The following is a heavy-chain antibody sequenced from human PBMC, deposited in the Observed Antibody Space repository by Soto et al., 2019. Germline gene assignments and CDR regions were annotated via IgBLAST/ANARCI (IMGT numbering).Heavy chain of an antibody. V-gene: IGHV1-2*02. Sequence: ASVKVSCKASGYTFTGYYMHWVRQAPGQGLEWMGWINPNSGGTNYAQKFQGRVTMTRDTSISTAYMELSRLRSDDTAVYYGAREAVGATTGNWFDPWGQGTLVTVSS. D-gene: IGHD1-26*01. CDR2: INPNSGGT. CDR1: GYTFTGYY. J-gene: IGHJ5*02. CDR3: AREAVGATTGNWFDP.